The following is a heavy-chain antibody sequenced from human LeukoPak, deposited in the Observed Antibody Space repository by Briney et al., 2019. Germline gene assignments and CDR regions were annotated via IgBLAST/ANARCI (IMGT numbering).Heavy chain of an antibody. CDR3: ASGGSSSWRFDY. Sequence: GGSLRLSCAASGFTFSSYSMNGVRQAPGRGLEGVSYISSSSSTIYYADSVKGRFTISRDNAKNSLQLQMNSLRAEDTAVYYCASGGSSSWRFDYWGQGTLVTVSS. J-gene: IGHJ4*02. CDR2: ISSSSSTI. CDR1: GFTFSSYS. D-gene: IGHD6-13*01. V-gene: IGHV3-48*01.